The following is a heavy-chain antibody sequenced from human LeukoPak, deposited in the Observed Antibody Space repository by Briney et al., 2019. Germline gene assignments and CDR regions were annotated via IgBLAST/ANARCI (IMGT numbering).Heavy chain of an antibody. CDR2: IKQDGSEK. J-gene: IGHJ1*01. Sequence: GGALTLSCADSGFTFSRYWMTWVRQAPGKGLEWVANIKQDGSEKYYVDSVKGRFTISRDNAKNSLFLQMNSLRAEDTAVYYCARDRYSSKWGQGTLVTVSS. CDR1: GFTFSRYW. D-gene: IGHD6-19*01. V-gene: IGHV3-7*01. CDR3: ARDRYSSK.